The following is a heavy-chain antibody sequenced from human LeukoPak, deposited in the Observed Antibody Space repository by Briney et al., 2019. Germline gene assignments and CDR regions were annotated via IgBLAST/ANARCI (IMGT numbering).Heavy chain of an antibody. D-gene: IGHD4-23*01. J-gene: IGHJ4*02. CDR1: GGSISSYY. CDR3: ARATRWVPFDY. V-gene: IGHV4-4*07. Sequence: PSETLSLTCNVSGGSISSYYWSWIGQPDGKGLEWIGRIYTSGSTNYNPSLKSRVTTSVDKSKNQFSLKLSSVTAADTAVYYCARATRWVPFDYWGQGTLVTVSS. CDR2: IYTSGST.